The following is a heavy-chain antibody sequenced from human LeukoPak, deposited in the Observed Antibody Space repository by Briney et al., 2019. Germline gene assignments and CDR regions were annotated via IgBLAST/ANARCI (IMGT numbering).Heavy chain of an antibody. CDR1: GFTFSSYS. CDR2: ISSSSSYI. V-gene: IGHV3-21*04. J-gene: IGHJ6*03. CDR3: ARDKSYGRYYYYMDV. D-gene: IGHD5-18*01. Sequence: GGSLRLSCAASGFTFSSYSMNWVRQAPGKGLEWVSSISSSSSYIYYADSVKGRFTISRDNAKNSLYLQMNSLRAEDTAVYYCARDKSYGRYYYYMDVWGKGTTVTVSS.